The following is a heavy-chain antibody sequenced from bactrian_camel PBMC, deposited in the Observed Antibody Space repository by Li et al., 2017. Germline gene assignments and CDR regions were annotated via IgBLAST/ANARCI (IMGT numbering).Heavy chain of an antibody. CDR3: AADFLQYCTTTHLNY. J-gene: IGHJ4*01. CDR1: GFTFSTYY. CDR2: VNTHTGGGGT. D-gene: IGHD3*01. V-gene: IGHV3S40*01. Sequence: VQLVESGGGLVQPGGSLRLSCAASGFTFSTYYMSWVRQAPGKGLEWVSGVNTHTGGGGTYYADSVKGRFAISRDNAKNTVYLQMSGLKPEDTAKYYCAADFLQYCTTTHLNYWGQGTQVTVS.